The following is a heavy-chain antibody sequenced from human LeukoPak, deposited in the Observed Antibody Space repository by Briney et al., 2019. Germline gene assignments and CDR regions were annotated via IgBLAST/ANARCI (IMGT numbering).Heavy chain of an antibody. CDR2: INSDGSST. D-gene: IGHD3-10*01. Sequence: GGSLRLSCAASGFTFSSYWMHWVRQAPGKGLVWVSRINSDGSSTSYADSVKGRFTISRDNAKNTLYLQMNSLRAEDTAVYYCARDQRMVRGVIFPRPFDYWGQGTLVTVSS. CDR3: ARDQRMVRGVIFPRPFDY. CDR1: GFTFSSYW. V-gene: IGHV3-74*01. J-gene: IGHJ4*02.